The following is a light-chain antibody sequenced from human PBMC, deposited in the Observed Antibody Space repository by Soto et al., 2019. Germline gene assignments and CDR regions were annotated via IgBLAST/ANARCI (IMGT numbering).Light chain of an antibody. J-gene: IGKJ1*01. CDR3: XXXXXWLXT. Sequence: EIVMTQSPATLSVSPGERATLSCRASQSVSRNVAWYQQKPGQAPRLLIHDASTRATGISVRFSGSGSGTEFTLTXXXXXXXXXXXXXXXXXXXWLXTFGQGTKVEIK. V-gene: IGKV3-15*01. CDR1: QSVSRN. CDR2: DAS.